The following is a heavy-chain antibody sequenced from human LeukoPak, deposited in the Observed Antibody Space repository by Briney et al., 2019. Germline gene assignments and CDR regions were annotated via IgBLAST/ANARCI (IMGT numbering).Heavy chain of an antibody. V-gene: IGHV3-30-3*01. CDR3: ASPPVEMATIPRLDY. Sequence: GGSLRLSCAASGFTFSSYAMHWVRQAPGKGLEWVAVISYDGSNKYYADSVKGRFTISRDNSKNTLYLQMNSLRAEDTAVYYCASPPVEMATIPRLDYWGQGTLVTVSS. CDR1: GFTFSSYA. J-gene: IGHJ4*02. D-gene: IGHD5-24*01. CDR2: ISYDGSNK.